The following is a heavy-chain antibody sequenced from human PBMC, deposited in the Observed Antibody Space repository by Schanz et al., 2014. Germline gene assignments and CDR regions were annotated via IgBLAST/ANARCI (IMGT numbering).Heavy chain of an antibody. J-gene: IGHJ2*01. V-gene: IGHV4-61*02. CDR1: GGSISSGSYY. Sequence: QVQLQESGPGLVKPSQTLSLTCSVSGGSISSGSYYWNWIRQPAGKGLEWIGRVYTSGSTNYNPSLKSRVTISLDTSKNQFSLTLTSLTAADTVVYYCARDTTWRLDLWGRGTLVTVSS. D-gene: IGHD1-1*01. CDR2: VYTSGST. CDR3: ARDTTWRLDL.